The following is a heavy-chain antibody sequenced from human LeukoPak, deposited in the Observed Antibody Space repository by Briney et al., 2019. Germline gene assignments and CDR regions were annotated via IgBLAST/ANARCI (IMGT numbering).Heavy chain of an antibody. D-gene: IGHD2-15*01. J-gene: IGHJ3*02. V-gene: IGHV3-72*01. CDR2: IRNKANSYTR. CDR3: ARAGYCSGGSCYDAFHI. Sequence: GGSLRLSCAASGLTFSDHYMDWVRQAPGKGLEWVGRIRNKANSYTREYAASVKGRFTISRDDSKNSLYLQMNSLKTEDTAVFYCARAGYCSGGSCYDAFHIWGQGTMVTVSS. CDR1: GLTFSDHY.